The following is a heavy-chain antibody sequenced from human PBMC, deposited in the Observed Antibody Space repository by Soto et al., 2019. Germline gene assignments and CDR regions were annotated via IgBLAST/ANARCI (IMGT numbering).Heavy chain of an antibody. CDR2: ISAYNGNT. V-gene: IGHV1-18*01. Sequence: QVQLVQSGAEVKKPGASVKVSCKASGYTFTSYVISWVRQAPGQGLEWMGWISAYNGNTNYAQKLQGRVTMTPDTSTSTAYMELRSLRSDDTAVYYCAAYEITMVRGVSFYYWGQGTLVSVSS. J-gene: IGHJ4*02. CDR1: GYTFTSYV. D-gene: IGHD3-10*01. CDR3: AAYEITMVRGVSFYY.